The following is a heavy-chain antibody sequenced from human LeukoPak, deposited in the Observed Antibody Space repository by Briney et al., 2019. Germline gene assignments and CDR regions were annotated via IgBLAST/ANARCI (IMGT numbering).Heavy chain of an antibody. D-gene: IGHD3-9*01. J-gene: IGHJ4*02. V-gene: IGHV3-30*02. CDR2: LRYDGSNQ. Sequence: GGSLRLSCEASGFTFIRNGMHWVRQAPGKGLEWVAFLRYDGSNQYYADSVQGRFTISRDNSKNTLYPQMYSLRAEDTAVYYCARDDPHYDILTGYYPIDSWGQGTLVTVSS. CDR1: GFTFIRNG. CDR3: ARDDPHYDILTGYYPIDS.